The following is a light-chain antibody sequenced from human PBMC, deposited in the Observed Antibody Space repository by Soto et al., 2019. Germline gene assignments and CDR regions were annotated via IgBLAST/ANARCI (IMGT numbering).Light chain of an antibody. Sequence: QSVLTQPPSVSGAPGQRVTISCTGSSSNIGAGYDVHWYQQLPGTAPKLLIYGNSNRPSGVPDRFSGSKSGTSASLAITGLQAEDDADYYCQSYYSSLRAVVFGGGTKLTVL. CDR1: SSNIGAGYD. CDR3: QSYYSSLRAVV. CDR2: GNS. J-gene: IGLJ2*01. V-gene: IGLV1-40*01.